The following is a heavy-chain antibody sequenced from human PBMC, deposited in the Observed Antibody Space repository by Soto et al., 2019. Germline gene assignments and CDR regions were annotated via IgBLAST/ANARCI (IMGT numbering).Heavy chain of an antibody. V-gene: IGHV5-51*01. J-gene: IGHJ4*02. CDR3: ARGGLSTRTFDY. CDR2: IYPSDSDT. Sequence: GESLKISCKGSGYNFAGYWITRVRQMPGKGLELMGIIYPSDSDTRYRPSFQGQVTISADKSISSAYLQWSSLRASDTAMYYCARGGLSTRTFDYWGQGTPVTVSS. D-gene: IGHD1-1*01. CDR1: GYNFAGYW.